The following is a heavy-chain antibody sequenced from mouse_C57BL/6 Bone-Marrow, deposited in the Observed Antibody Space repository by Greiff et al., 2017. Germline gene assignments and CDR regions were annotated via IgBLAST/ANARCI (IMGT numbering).Heavy chain of an antibody. CDR2: IRNKANGYTT. CDR1: GFTFTDYY. CDR3: ARYKAGSSLMDY. J-gene: IGHJ4*01. Sequence: DVQLVESGGGLVQPGGSLSLSCAASGFTFTDYYMSWVRQPPGKALEWLGFIRNKANGYTTEYSASVKGRFTISRDNSQSILYLQMNALRAEDSATYYCARYKAGSSLMDYWGQGTSVTVSS. V-gene: IGHV7-3*01. D-gene: IGHD1-1*01.